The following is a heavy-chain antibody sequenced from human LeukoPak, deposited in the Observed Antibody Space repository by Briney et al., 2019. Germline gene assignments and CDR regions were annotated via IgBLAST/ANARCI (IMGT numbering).Heavy chain of an antibody. CDR2: ITSKTDGESS. D-gene: IGHD2-15*01. J-gene: IGHJ3*02. Sequence: GGSLRLSCAASGFTFSNAWMSWVRQAPGKGLEWVAGITSKTDGESSDYAVPVKGRFTISRDDSKSTLYVQMNSLKTEGTAVYYCTTTQIVVVVGDAFDIWGQGTMVTVSS. CDR1: GFTFSNAW. CDR3: TTTQIVVVVGDAFDI. V-gene: IGHV3-15*01.